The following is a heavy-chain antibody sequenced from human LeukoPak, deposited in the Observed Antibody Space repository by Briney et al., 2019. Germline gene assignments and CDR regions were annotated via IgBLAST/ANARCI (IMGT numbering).Heavy chain of an antibody. V-gene: IGHV1-69*04. D-gene: IGHD4-17*01. CDR3: ANYGDHEYFQH. J-gene: IGHJ1*01. Sequence: ASVKVSCKASGGTFSSYAISWVRQAPGQGLEWMGRIIPILGIANYAQKFQGRVTITADKSTSTAYMELSSLRSEDTAVYYCANYGDHEYFQHWGQGTLVTVSS. CDR1: GGTFSSYA. CDR2: IIPILGIA.